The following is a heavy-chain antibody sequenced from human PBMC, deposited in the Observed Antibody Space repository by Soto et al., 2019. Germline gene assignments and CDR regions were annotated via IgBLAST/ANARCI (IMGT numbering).Heavy chain of an antibody. Sequence: PSETLSITCTVAGGSISSSSYYWGWIRQPPGKGLEWIGSIYYSGSTYYNPSLKSRVTISVDTSKNQFSLKLSSVTAADTAVYYCASPLGYCSGGSCLRFDYWGQGTLVTVSS. CDR2: IYYSGST. D-gene: IGHD2-15*01. CDR3: ASPLGYCSGGSCLRFDY. V-gene: IGHV4-39*01. CDR1: GGSISSSSYY. J-gene: IGHJ4*02.